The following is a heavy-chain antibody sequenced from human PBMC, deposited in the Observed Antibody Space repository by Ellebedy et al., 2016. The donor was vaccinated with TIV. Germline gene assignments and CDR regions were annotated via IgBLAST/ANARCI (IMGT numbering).Heavy chain of an antibody. Sequence: PGGSLRLSCAASGFTFSSYAMSWVRQAPGKGLEWVSAISGSGGSTYYADSVKGRFTISRDNAKNSLYLQMNSLRAEDTAVYYCARDGAATAYFDYWGQGTLVTVSS. CDR3: ARDGAATAYFDY. D-gene: IGHD6-25*01. CDR1: GFTFSSYA. CDR2: ISGSGGST. V-gene: IGHV3-23*01. J-gene: IGHJ4*02.